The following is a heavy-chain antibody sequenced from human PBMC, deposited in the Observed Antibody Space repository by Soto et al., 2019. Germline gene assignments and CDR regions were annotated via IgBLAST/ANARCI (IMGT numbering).Heavy chain of an antibody. CDR1: GYTFTSYA. CDR2: INAGNGNT. V-gene: IGHV1-3*01. CDR3: ARDQDYGIWDFYNWFDP. D-gene: IGHD3-9*01. Sequence: ASVKASCKASGYTFTSYAMHWARQAPEQRLEWMGWINAGNGNTKYSQKFQGRVTITRDTSASTAYMELSSLRSEDTAVYYCARDQDYGIWDFYNWFDPWGQGTLVTVSS. J-gene: IGHJ5*02.